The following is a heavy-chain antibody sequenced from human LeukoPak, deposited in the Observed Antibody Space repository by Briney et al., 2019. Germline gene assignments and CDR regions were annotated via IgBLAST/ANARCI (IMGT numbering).Heavy chain of an antibody. J-gene: IGHJ6*02. CDR3: ARLLAGYGGEDYYYYGMDV. CDR2: ISYDGSNK. CDR1: GFTFSNYA. V-gene: IGHV3-30-3*01. D-gene: IGHD2-21*01. Sequence: GSLRLSCAVSGFTFSNYAMHWVRQATGKGLEWVAVISYDGSNKYYGDSVKGRFTISRDNSKNTLYLQMNSLRAEDTAVYYCARLLAGYGGEDYYYYGMDVWGQGTTVTVSS.